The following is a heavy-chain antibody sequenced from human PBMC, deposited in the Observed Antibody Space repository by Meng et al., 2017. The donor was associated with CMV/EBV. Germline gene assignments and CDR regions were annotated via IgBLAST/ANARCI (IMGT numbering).Heavy chain of an antibody. V-gene: IGHV3-53*01. D-gene: IGHD3-22*01. CDR3: ARHQRIYYYDSSGLFPAVDY. CDR1: VSSNY. CDR2: IYSGGST. J-gene: IGHJ4*02. Sequence: VSSNYMSWVRQAPGKGLEWVSVIYSGGSTYYADSVKGRFTISRDNSKNTLYLQMNSLRAEDTAVYYCARHQRIYYYDSSGLFPAVDYWGQGTLVTVSS.